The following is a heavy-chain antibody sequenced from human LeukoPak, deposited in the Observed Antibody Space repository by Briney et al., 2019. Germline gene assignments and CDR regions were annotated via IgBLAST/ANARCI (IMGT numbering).Heavy chain of an antibody. J-gene: IGHJ4*02. CDR2: ISAYNGNT. V-gene: IGHV1-18*01. Sequence: LEWMGCISAYNGNTNYAQKLQGRVTMTTDTSTSTAYMELRSLRSDDTAVYYCARDRSSSDYWGQGTLVTVSS. D-gene: IGHD3-10*01. CDR3: ARDRSSSDY.